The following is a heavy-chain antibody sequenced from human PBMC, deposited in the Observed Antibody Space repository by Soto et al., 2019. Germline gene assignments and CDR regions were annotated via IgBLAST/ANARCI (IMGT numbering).Heavy chain of an antibody. CDR1: GDSISSGGYY. D-gene: IGHD3-10*01. CDR2: VYYSGST. Sequence: SETLSLTCSVCGDSISSGGYYWSWIRQPPGKGLEWIGYVYYSGSTDYNPSLKSRITISLDTSKNQFSLKLSSVTAADTAVYYGARAGGYVDSYLSGFKYWGQGALVTGS. CDR3: ARAGGYVDSYLSGFKY. V-gene: IGHV4-31*03. J-gene: IGHJ4*02.